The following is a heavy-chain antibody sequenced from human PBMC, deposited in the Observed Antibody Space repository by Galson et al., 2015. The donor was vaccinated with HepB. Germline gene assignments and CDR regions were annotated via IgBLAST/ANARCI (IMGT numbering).Heavy chain of an antibody. V-gene: IGHV6-1*01. J-gene: IGHJ6*02. Sequence: CAISGDSVTSNSAVWNWIRQSPSRGLEWLGRTYFRSQWRIDYSVSVNSRITINADTSQNQFSLHLNSMTPEDTAVYYCAYGSDVWGQGTTVIVSS. CDR1: GDSVTSNSAV. CDR2: TYFRSQWRI. CDR3: AYGSDV.